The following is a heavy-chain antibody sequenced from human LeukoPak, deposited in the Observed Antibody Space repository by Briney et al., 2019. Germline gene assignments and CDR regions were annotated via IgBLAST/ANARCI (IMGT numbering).Heavy chain of an antibody. J-gene: IGHJ6*02. CDR1: GYTLTELS. CDR2: FDPEDGET. Sequence: ASVKVSCKVSGYTLTELSMHWVRQAPGKGLEWMGGFDPEDGETIYAQKFQGRVTITADESTSTAYMELSSLRSEDTAVYYCARDGPRGYYYGMDVWGQGTTVTVSS. CDR3: ARDGPRGYYYGMDV. V-gene: IGHV1-24*01. D-gene: IGHD3-10*01.